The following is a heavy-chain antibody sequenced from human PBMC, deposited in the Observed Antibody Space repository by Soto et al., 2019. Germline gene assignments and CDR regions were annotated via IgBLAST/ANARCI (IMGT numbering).Heavy chain of an antibody. Sequence: QVQLQESGPGLVKPSQTLSLTCTVSGGSISSGDYYWSWIRQPPGKGLEWIGYIYYSGSTYYNPSLKSRVTISVDTSQNQFSLKLSSVTAADTAVYYCARSYGSGSYYPPVIDYWGQGTLVTVSS. CDR3: ARSYGSGSYYPPVIDY. J-gene: IGHJ4*02. D-gene: IGHD3-10*01. CDR1: GGSISSGDYY. V-gene: IGHV4-30-4*01. CDR2: IYYSGST.